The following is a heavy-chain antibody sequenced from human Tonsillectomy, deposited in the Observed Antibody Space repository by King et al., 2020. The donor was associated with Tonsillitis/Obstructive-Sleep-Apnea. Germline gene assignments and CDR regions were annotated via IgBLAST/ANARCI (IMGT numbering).Heavy chain of an antibody. V-gene: IGHV3-66*01. CDR1: AFTVSRSQ. D-gene: IGHD3-16*01. J-gene: IGHJ3*01. CDR3: EGWVTTIGADPFDV. CDR2: IYSGGAT. Sequence: QLVQSGGGLVQPGGSLRLSCAASAFTVSRSQRSWVRQAPEKGPEWVSVIYSGGATYYADSVKGRFTISRDNSQNTLYLQMNSLRAEDTAVYYCEGWVTTIGADPFDVWGQGTVVTVSS.